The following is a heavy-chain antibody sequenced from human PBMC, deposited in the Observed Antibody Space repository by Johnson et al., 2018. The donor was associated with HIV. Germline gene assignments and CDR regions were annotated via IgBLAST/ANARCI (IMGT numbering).Heavy chain of an antibody. CDR1: GFTFSNYA. V-gene: IGHV3-30*07. CDR3: ARGGIRGYSYGPGAFDI. Sequence: QVQLVESGGGVVQPGRSLRLSCAASGFTFSNYAMHWVRQAPGKGLEWVAVISYDGSNKYYADSVKGRFTISRDNSKNTLYLQMNSLRAEDTAVYYCARGGIRGYSYGPGAFDIWGQGTMVTVSS. CDR2: ISYDGSNK. J-gene: IGHJ3*02. D-gene: IGHD5-18*01.